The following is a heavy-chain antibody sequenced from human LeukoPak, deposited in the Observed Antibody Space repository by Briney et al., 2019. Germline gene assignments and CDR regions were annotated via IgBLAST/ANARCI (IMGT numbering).Heavy chain of an antibody. CDR3: ARVVHLAFGYFDY. D-gene: IGHD3-10*01. V-gene: IGHV3-53*01. CDR1: GFTVSSNY. Sequence: PGGPLRLSCAASGFTVSSNYMSWVRQAPGKGLECVSVIYSGGSTYYADSVKGRFTISRDNSKNTLYLQMNSLRAEDTAVYYCARVVHLAFGYFDYWGQGTLVTVSS. CDR2: IYSGGST. J-gene: IGHJ4*02.